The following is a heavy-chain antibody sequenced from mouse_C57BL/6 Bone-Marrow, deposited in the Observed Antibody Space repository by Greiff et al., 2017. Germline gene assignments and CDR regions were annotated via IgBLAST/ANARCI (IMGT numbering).Heavy chain of an antibody. CDR2: INPNNGGT. V-gene: IGHV1-26*01. Sequence: VQLQQSGPELVKPGASVKISCKASGYTFTDYYMNWVKQSHGKSLEWIGDINPNNGGTSYNQKFKGKATLTVDKSSSTAYMELRSLTSEDSAVYYCAASSFYYGSSYGGFYWGQGTTLTVSS. D-gene: IGHD1-1*01. CDR1: GYTFTDYY. CDR3: AASSFYYGSSYGGFY. J-gene: IGHJ2*01.